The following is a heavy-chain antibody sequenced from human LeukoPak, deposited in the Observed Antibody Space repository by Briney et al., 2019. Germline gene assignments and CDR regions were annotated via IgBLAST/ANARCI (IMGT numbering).Heavy chain of an antibody. J-gene: IGHJ5*02. CDR3: ARDYDFWSGYLFDL. CDR2: INPNSGGT. CDR1: GYTFTGYY. D-gene: IGHD3-3*01. Sequence: ASVKVSCKASGYTFTGYYMHWVRQAPGQGLEWMGWINPNSGGTNYAQKFQGRVTMTRDTSISTAYMELSRLRSDDTAVYYCARDYDFWSGYLFDLWGQGTLVTVSS. V-gene: IGHV1-2*02.